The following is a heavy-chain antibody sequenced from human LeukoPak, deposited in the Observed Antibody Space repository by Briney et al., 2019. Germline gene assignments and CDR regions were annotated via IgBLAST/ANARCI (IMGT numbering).Heavy chain of an antibody. CDR2: IIPIFGTA. CDR3: ARDLYYGSGSYRGWFDP. Sequence: ASVKVSCKASGGTFSSYAISWVRQAPGQGLEWMGGIIPIFGTANYAQKFQGRVTITADKSTSTAYMELSSLRSEDTAVYYCARDLYYGSGSYRGWFDPWGQGTLVTVSS. D-gene: IGHD3-10*01. CDR1: GGTFSSYA. V-gene: IGHV1-69*06. J-gene: IGHJ5*02.